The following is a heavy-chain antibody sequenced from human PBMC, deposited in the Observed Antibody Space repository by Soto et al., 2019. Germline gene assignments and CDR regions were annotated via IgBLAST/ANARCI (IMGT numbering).Heavy chain of an antibody. J-gene: IGHJ4*02. CDR2: ISSSGSTI. CDR3: ARDRPLLAVAGKAYFDY. Sequence: PGGSLRLSCAASGFTFSSYEMNWVRQAPGKGLEWVSYISSSGSTIYYADSVKGRFTISRDNAKNSLYLQMNSLRAEDTAVYYCARDRPLLAVAGKAYFDYWGQGTLVTVSS. CDR1: GFTFSSYE. D-gene: IGHD6-19*01. V-gene: IGHV3-48*03.